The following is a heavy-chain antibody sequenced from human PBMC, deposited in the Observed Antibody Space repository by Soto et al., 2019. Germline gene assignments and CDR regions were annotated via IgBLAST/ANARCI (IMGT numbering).Heavy chain of an antibody. V-gene: IGHV3-23*01. Sequence: EVQLLESGGDLVQPGGSLRLSCVASGFTFSNDDLSWVRQASGKGLEWVSAITAGGFNTHYADSVKGRFTISRDNSKNTLYLQMNSLRAEDTAVYFCAKNIGGFSGYANFDYWGQGTLVTVSS. CDR3: AKNIGGFSGYANFDY. CDR1: GFTFSNDD. J-gene: IGHJ4*02. CDR2: ITAGGFNT. D-gene: IGHD5-12*01.